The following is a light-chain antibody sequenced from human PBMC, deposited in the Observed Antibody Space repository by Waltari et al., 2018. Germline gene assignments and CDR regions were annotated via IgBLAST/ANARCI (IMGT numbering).Light chain of an antibody. V-gene: IGKV3-11*01. CDR1: QSVINQ. CDR2: DAS. Sequence: IVLTQSPASLSLSPRQRAPPSCRASQSVINQLAWYQQKPGQAPRPLIYDASTRAAGIPARFSGSGSGTDFTLIISSLEPEDFAVYYCQQRFSWPRTFGQGTKLEI. J-gene: IGKJ2*01. CDR3: QQRFSWPRT.